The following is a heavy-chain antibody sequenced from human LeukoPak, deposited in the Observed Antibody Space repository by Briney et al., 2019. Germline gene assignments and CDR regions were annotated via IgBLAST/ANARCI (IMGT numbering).Heavy chain of an antibody. V-gene: IGHV4-34*01. CDR2: INHSGST. CDR1: GGSFSGYY. Sequence: SETLSLTCAVYGGSFSGYYWSWIRQPPGKGLGWIGEINHSGSTNYNPSLKSRVTISVDTSKNQFSLKLSSVTAADTAVYYCASRTAAGTLYWGQGTLVTVSS. J-gene: IGHJ4*02. CDR3: ASRTAAGTLY. D-gene: IGHD6-13*01.